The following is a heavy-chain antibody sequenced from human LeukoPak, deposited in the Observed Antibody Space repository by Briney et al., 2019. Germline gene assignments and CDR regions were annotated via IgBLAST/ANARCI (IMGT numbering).Heavy chain of an antibody. CDR1: GGSISSSSYY. CDR2: IYYSGNT. Sequence: SETLSLTCTVSGGSISSSSYYWGWIRQPPGKGLEWIGSIYYSGNTYYNPSLKSRVGTSVDTSKNQFSLKLSSVTAADTAVYYCGRMISANFYFYYGMDVWGQGTTVTVSS. D-gene: IGHD4/OR15-4a*01. CDR3: GRMISANFYFYYGMDV. J-gene: IGHJ6*02. V-gene: IGHV4-39*01.